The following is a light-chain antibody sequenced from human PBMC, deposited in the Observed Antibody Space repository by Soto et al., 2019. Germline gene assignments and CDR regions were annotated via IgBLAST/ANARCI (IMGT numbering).Light chain of an antibody. Sequence: TQSPGTLSLSPGGRATLSCRASQSVSLNYVAWYQQLPGKVPKLLIYSASTLQSGVPSRFSGSGSGTDFTLTISSLQPEDVAIYYCQKYNSGPLTFGGGTKVDIK. V-gene: IGKV1-27*01. J-gene: IGKJ4*01. CDR1: QSVSLNY. CDR2: SAS. CDR3: QKYNSGPLT.